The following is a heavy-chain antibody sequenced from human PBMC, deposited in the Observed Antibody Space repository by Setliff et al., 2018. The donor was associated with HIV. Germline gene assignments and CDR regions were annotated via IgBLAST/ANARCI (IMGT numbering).Heavy chain of an antibody. D-gene: IGHD3-16*01. J-gene: IGHJ4*02. CDR2: INHYGGT. V-gene: IGHV4-34*01. Sequence: SETLSLTCAVYGGSFSGYFWNWIRQPPGKGLEWIGAINHYGGTNYNPSLKSRVTMSVDTSKNQFSLRLSSVTAADTAVYYCARDGPMGRFDYWGQGALVTVSS. CDR3: ARDGPMGRFDY. CDR1: GGSFSGYF.